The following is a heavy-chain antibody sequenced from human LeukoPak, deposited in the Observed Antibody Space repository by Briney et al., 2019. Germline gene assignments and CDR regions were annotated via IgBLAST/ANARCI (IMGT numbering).Heavy chain of an antibody. V-gene: IGHV1-46*01. Sequence: ASVKVSCKASGGTFSSYAISWVRQAPGQGLEWMGIINPSGGSTSYAQKFQGRVTMTRDTSTSTVYMDLSSLRSEDTAMYYCARAPLGGNSGFWLYWGQGTLVTVSS. CDR2: INPSGGST. CDR1: GGTFSSYA. D-gene: IGHD4-23*01. CDR3: ARAPLGGNSGFWLY. J-gene: IGHJ4*02.